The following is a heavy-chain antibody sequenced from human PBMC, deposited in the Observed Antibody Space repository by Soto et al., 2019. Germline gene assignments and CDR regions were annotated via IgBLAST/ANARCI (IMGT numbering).Heavy chain of an antibody. CDR2: ISGGST. Sequence: EVQLLESGGGLVQPGGSLRLSCAGSGFTLGSHAMSWFRQAPAKVLDWISGISGGSTYDADSVKGRFTISRDNSKHMLYLQMSSLRAEDTAVYYCAKGACSGGGCQLDSWGHGTLVTFSS. D-gene: IGHD2-15*01. J-gene: IGHJ5*01. CDR1: GFTLGSHA. V-gene: IGHV3-23*01. CDR3: AKGACSGGGCQLDS.